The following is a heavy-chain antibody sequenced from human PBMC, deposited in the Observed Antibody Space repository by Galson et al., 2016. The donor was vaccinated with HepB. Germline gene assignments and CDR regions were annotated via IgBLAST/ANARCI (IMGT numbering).Heavy chain of an antibody. CDR2: INPNGGGA. V-gene: IGHV1-2*02. CDR1: GYTFTGYY. CDR3: AIGYGAETPGDAFDI. Sequence: SVKVSCKASGYTFTGYYIHWIRQAPGQGLEWMGWINPNGGGANYTQRFQGRVTMTRDIAIITAYMELRRLTSDDTAVYYCAIGYGAETPGDAFDIWGRGTVVTVSS. J-gene: IGHJ3*02. D-gene: IGHD5-12*01.